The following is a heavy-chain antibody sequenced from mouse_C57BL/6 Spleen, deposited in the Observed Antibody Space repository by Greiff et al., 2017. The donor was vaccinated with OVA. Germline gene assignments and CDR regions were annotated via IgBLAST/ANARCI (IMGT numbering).Heavy chain of an antibody. Sequence: EVKLMESGGGLVQPGGSLSLSCAASGFTFTDYYMSWVRQPPGKALEWLGFLRNKANGYTTEYSASVKGRFTISRDNSQSILYLQMNAQRAEDSATYYCARILSYYYGSSSYWYFDVWGTGTTVTVSS. CDR2: LRNKANGYTT. CDR3: ARILSYYYGSSSYWYFDV. J-gene: IGHJ1*03. D-gene: IGHD1-1*01. CDR1: GFTFTDYY. V-gene: IGHV7-3*01.